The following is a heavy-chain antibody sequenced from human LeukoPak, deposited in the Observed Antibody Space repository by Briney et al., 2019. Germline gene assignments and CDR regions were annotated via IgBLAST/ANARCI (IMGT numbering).Heavy chain of an antibody. Sequence: GGSLRLSCAASGFTFSSYGMHWVRQAPGKGLEWLAFIRYDGSNKYYADSVKGRFTISRDNSKNTLYLQMNSLRAEDTAVYYCAKDRFVVVVPAAPHDAFDIWGQGTMVTVSS. D-gene: IGHD2-2*01. J-gene: IGHJ3*02. CDR3: AKDRFVVVVPAAPHDAFDI. CDR2: IRYDGSNK. CDR1: GFTFSSYG. V-gene: IGHV3-30*02.